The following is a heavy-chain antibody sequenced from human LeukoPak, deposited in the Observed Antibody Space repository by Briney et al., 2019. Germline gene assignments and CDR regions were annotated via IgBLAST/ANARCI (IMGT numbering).Heavy chain of an antibody. V-gene: IGHV1-69*05. CDR1: GGTFSSYA. J-gene: IGHJ5*02. Sequence: SVKVSCKASGGTFSSYAISWVRQAPGQGPEWMGGIIPIFGTANYAQKFQGRVTITKDESTRTVYLELTSLTSDDTAVYYCARDVHGDYGSGWFDPWGQGTLVSVSS. CDR3: ARDVHGDYGSGWFDP. CDR2: IIPIFGTA. D-gene: IGHD4-17*01.